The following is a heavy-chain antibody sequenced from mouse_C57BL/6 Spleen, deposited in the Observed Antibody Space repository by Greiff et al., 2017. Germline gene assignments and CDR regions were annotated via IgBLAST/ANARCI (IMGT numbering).Heavy chain of an antibody. Sequence: QVQLQQSGAELVKPGASVKISCKASGYAFSSYWMNWVKQRPGQGLEWIGQIYPGDGDTNYNGKFKGKATLTADKSSSTAYMQLSSLTAADSAVYYGASYDYDESYYAMDYWGQGTSVTVSS. J-gene: IGHJ4*01. V-gene: IGHV1-80*01. CDR1: GYAFSSYW. CDR3: ASYDYDESYYAMDY. CDR2: IYPGDGDT. D-gene: IGHD2-4*01.